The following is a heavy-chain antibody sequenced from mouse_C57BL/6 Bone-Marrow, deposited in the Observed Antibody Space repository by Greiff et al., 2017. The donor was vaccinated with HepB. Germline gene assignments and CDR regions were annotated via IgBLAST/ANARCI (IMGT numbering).Heavy chain of an antibody. J-gene: IGHJ1*03. D-gene: IGHD1-1*01. Sequence: EVNVVESGGGLVQSGRSLRLSCATSGFTFSDFYMEWVRQAPGKGLEWIAASRNKANDYTTEYSASVKGRFIVSRDTSQSILYLQMNALRAEDTAIYYCAREANGSSYRYFDVWGTGTTVTVSS. V-gene: IGHV7-1*01. CDR3: AREANGSSYRYFDV. CDR1: GFTFSDFY. CDR2: SRNKANDYTT.